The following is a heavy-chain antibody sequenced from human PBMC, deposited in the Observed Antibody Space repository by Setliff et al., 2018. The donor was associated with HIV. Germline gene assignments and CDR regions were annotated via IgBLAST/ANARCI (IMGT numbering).Heavy chain of an antibody. CDR1: GFTFSSYA. J-gene: IGHJ4*02. D-gene: IGHD3-10*01. CDR2: ISGSGGNT. CDR3: AKDWGYGSGSAFDY. V-gene: IGHV3-23*01. Sequence: PGGSLRLSCAASGFTFSSYAMSWVRQAPGKGLEWVSVISGSGGNTYYADSVRGRFTISRDNSKNTLYLQMNSLRAEDTAVYYCAKDWGYGSGSAFDYWGQGTLVTVSS.